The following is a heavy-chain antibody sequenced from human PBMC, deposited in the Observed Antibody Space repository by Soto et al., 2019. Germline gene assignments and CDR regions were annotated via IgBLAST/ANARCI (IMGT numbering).Heavy chain of an antibody. CDR2: IYPGDSDT. D-gene: IGHD6-19*01. J-gene: IGHJ6*02. V-gene: IGHV5-51*01. Sequence: PGESLKISCKGSGYSFTSYLIGWVRQMPGKGLEWMGIIYPGDSDTRYSPSFQGQVTISADKSISTAYLQWSSLKASDTAMYYCARPRRLNSSGYGHYYYGMDVWGQGTTVTVSS. CDR1: GYSFTSYL. CDR3: ARPRRLNSSGYGHYYYGMDV.